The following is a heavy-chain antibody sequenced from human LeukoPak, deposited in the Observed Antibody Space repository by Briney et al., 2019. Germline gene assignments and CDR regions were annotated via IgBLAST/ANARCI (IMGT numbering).Heavy chain of an antibody. V-gene: IGHV3-49*04. J-gene: IGHJ6*02. Sequence: PGGSLRLSCTTSGFNFVDNAMTWVRQAPGKGLEWVGFIRSKAYRGTTEYAASVKGRFTISRDDSKSVVYLQMNSLKSEDTAVYYCSRGPIQLWVHNGVDVWGQGTTVTVSS. CDR1: GFNFVDNA. CDR2: IRSKAYRGTT. D-gene: IGHD5-18*01. CDR3: SRGPIQLWVHNGVDV.